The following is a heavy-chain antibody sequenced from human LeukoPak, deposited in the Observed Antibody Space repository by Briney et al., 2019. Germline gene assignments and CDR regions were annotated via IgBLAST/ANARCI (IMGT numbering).Heavy chain of an antibody. CDR1: GGSISSSSYY. CDR3: ARHVGFITMVRGVINNNWFDP. CDR2: IYYSGSP. Sequence: PSETLSLTCTVSGGSISSSSYYWGWIRQPPGKRLEWIGSIYYSGSPYYNPSLKSRVTISVDTSKKQFSLKLSSVTAADTAVYYCARHVGFITMVRGVINNNWFDPWGQGTLVTVSS. D-gene: IGHD3-10*01. J-gene: IGHJ5*02. V-gene: IGHV4-39*01.